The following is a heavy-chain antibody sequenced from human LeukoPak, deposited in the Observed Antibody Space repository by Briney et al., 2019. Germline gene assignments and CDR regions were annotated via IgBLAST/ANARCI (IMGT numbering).Heavy chain of an antibody. V-gene: IGHV4-30-4*01. CDR2: IYYSGST. CDR3: ARVQGRFTLDY. D-gene: IGHD2-15*01. CDR1: GGSISSGDYY. Sequence: SETLSLTCTVSGGSISSGDYYWSWIRQPPGKGLEWIGYIYYSGSTYYNPSLRSRVTISVDTSKNQFSLRLSSVTAADTAVYYCARVQGRFTLDYWGQGTLVTVSS. J-gene: IGHJ4*02.